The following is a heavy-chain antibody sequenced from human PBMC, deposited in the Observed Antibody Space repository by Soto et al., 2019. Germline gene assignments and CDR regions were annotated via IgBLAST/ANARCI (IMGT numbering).Heavy chain of an antibody. CDR2: INQDGGVP. Sequence: GGSLRLSSVASGFPLSSSFMVWIRQAPGKGLERVDNINQDGGVPYSVDSVEGRFTISRDNTKDSLYLQMNSLRGEDTAIYYCARYYRGSGSYLVDDWGQGTTVTVSS. J-gene: IGHJ4*02. CDR3: ARYYRGSGSYLVDD. CDR1: GFPLSSSF. V-gene: IGHV3-7*03. D-gene: IGHD1-26*01.